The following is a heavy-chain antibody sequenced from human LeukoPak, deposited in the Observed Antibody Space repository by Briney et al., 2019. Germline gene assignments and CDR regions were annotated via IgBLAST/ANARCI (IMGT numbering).Heavy chain of an antibody. V-gene: IGHV3-23*01. D-gene: IGHD3-10*01. CDR3: AKDQITMVRGVIRSAPFDY. CDR1: GFTFSSYA. Sequence: GSLRLSCAASGFTFSSYAMSWVRQAPGKGLERVSAISGSGGSTYYADSVKGRFTISRDNSKNTLYLQMNSLRAEDTAVYYCAKDQITMVRGVIRSAPFDYWGQGTLVTVSS. CDR2: ISGSGGST. J-gene: IGHJ4*02.